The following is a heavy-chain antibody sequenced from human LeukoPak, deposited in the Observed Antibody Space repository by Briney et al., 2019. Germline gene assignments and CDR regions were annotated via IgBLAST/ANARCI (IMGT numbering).Heavy chain of an antibody. V-gene: IGHV4-34*01. D-gene: IGHD3-22*01. Sequence: SETLSLTCAVYGGSFSGYYWSWLRQPPGKGLEGIGEINHSGSSKYIPSLKSRVTISVDTSKNQFSLKLSSVTAADTAVYYCARVTGYIVEDYFDYWGQGTLVTVSS. J-gene: IGHJ4*02. CDR1: GGSFSGYY. CDR2: INHSGSS. CDR3: ARVTGYIVEDYFDY.